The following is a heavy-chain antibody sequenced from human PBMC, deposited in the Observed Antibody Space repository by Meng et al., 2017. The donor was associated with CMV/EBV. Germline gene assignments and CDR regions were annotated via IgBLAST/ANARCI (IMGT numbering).Heavy chain of an antibody. Sequence: ASVKVSCKASGYTFTGYYMHWVRQAPGQGLEWMGWINPNSGGTNYAQKFQGRVTMTRDTSISTAYMELSRLRSDDTAVYYCARVNQVRIAAAGIGYWGQGTLDTVSS. V-gene: IGHV1-2*02. CDR3: ARVNQVRIAAAGIGY. J-gene: IGHJ4*02. D-gene: IGHD6-13*01. CDR1: GYTFTGYY. CDR2: INPNSGGT.